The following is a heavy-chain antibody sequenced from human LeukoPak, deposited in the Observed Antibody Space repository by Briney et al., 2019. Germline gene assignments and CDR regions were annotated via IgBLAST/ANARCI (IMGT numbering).Heavy chain of an antibody. V-gene: IGHV3-7*03. CDR3: AKDRWAAAGTPYYFDY. CDR2: INRDGSQK. J-gene: IGHJ4*02. Sequence: GGSLRLSCAASGFSLSGYWMTWVRQAPGKGLEWVANINRDGSQKNHVDSVQGRFTISRDNSKNTLYLQMNSPRAEDTAVYYCAKDRWAAAGTPYYFDYWGQGTLVTVSS. D-gene: IGHD6-13*01. CDR1: GFSLSGYW.